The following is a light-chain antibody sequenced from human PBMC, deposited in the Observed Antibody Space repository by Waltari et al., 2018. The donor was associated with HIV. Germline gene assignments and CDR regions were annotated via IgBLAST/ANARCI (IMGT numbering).Light chain of an antibody. CDR2: AAS. CDR1: QSMSSY. J-gene: IGKJ3*01. CDR3: QQSYSTFP. Sequence: DIQMTPYPSSLSASVGDRVTITCRASQSMSSYLNKYQQKPGKAPKLVIYAASSLQSGVPSRFSGSGSGTDFNRTISSLQPEDFVTYYCQQSYSTFPFGPGAKVDIK. V-gene: IGKV1-39*01.